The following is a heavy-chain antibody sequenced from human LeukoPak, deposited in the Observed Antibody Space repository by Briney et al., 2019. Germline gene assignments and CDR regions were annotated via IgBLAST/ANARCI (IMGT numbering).Heavy chain of an antibody. Sequence: GGSLRLSCAASGFTFSSYSMNWVRQAPGKGLEWVSSISSSSSYIYYADSVKGRFTISRDNAKNSLYLQMNSLRAEDTAVYCCARDLYGDYVQGYYYGMDVWGQGTTVTVSS. CDR2: ISSSSSYI. CDR3: ARDLYGDYVQGYYYGMDV. V-gene: IGHV3-21*01. J-gene: IGHJ6*02. D-gene: IGHD4-17*01. CDR1: GFTFSSYS.